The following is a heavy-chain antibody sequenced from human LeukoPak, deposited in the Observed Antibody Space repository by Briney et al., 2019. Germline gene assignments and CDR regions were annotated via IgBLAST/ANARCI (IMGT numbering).Heavy chain of an antibody. CDR1: GGTFCSYA. CDR2: IIPIFGTA. Sequence: SVKVSCKASGGTFCSYAISWVRQAPGQGLEWMGRIIPIFGTANYAQKFQGRVTITTDESTSTAYMELSSLRSEDTAVYYCARVSGHLKWELVDYWGQGTLVTVSS. D-gene: IGHD1-26*01. V-gene: IGHV1-69*05. J-gene: IGHJ4*02. CDR3: ARVSGHLKWELVDY.